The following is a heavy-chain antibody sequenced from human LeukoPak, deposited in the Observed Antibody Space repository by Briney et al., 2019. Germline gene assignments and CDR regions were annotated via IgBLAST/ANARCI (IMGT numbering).Heavy chain of an antibody. CDR1: GFTVSSNY. CDR2: LYRGGST. Sequence: PGGSLRLSCAASGFTVSSNYMSWVRQAPGKGLEWVSVLYRGGSTYYADSVKGRFTISRDNSKNTLYLQMNSLRAEDTAVYYCAKSGWFGEYPEYFQHWGQGTLVTVSS. D-gene: IGHD3-10*01. V-gene: IGHV3-53*01. J-gene: IGHJ1*01. CDR3: AKSGWFGEYPEYFQH.